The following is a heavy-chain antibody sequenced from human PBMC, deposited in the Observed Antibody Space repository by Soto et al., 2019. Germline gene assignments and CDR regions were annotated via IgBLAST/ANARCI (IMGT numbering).Heavy chain of an antibody. V-gene: IGHV4-61*01. CDR1: GGSVSSGSYY. J-gene: IGHJ4*02. CDR3: AGVVVSASSNTGFDE. Sequence: SETLSLTCTVSGGSVSSGSYYWIWIRQPPGKGLEWIGYIYYSGSTNYNPSLKSRVTISVDTSKNQFSLRLNSVTAADAAVYYCAGVVVSASSNTGFDEWGEGTLVMVS. CDR2: IYYSGST. D-gene: IGHD2-8*02.